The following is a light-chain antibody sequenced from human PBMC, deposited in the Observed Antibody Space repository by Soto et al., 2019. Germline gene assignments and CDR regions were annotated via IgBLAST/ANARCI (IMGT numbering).Light chain of an antibody. J-gene: IGKJ2*01. V-gene: IGKV3-11*01. CDR2: GAS. CDR3: QQRDKWPSA. Sequence: DIVLTQSPATLSLSPGERATLSCRASQSVGSYLAWFQHKPGQAPRLLIYGASNRATDIPGRFSGRGSGTDVTLTISSRESGDSAVYYCQQRDKWPSAFGQVTKLEI. CDR1: QSVGSY.